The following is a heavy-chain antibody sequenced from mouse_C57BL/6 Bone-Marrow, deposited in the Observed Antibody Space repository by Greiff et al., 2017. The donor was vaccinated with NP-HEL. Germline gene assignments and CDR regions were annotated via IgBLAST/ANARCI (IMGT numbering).Heavy chain of an antibody. CDR3: TPYCSSFYWYFYV. J-gene: IGHJ1*03. CDR2: IDPENGDT. CDR1: GFNIKDDY. D-gene: IGHD1-1*01. Sequence: VQLQQSGAELVRPGASVKLSCTASGFNIKDDYMHWVKQRPEQGLEWIGWIDPENGDTEYASKFQGKATITADKSSNTAYLQLSSLTSEDSAVSYCTPYCSSFYWYFYVWGTGTTVTVSS. V-gene: IGHV14-4*01.